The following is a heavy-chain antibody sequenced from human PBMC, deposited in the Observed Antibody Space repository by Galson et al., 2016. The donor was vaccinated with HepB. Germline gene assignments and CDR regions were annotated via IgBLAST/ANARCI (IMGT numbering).Heavy chain of an antibody. D-gene: IGHD1-26*01. CDR2: IIPVFGTT. Sequence: SVKVSCKASGGTFSNYTINWVRQAPGQGLEWMGGIIPVFGTTNYAQRFQGRFTLTADESTSTVYMELSSLRSVDSAMYYCVRLAGGGYSRYWGQGTLVIVSS. V-gene: IGHV1-69*13. CDR1: GGTFSNYT. J-gene: IGHJ4*02. CDR3: VRLAGGGYSRY.